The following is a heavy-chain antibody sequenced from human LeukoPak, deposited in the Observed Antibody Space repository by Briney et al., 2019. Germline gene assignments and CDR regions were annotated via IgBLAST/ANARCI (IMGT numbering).Heavy chain of an antibody. Sequence: ASVKVSCKASGYTFTSYYMHWVRQAPGQGLEWMGIINPSGGSTSYPEKFQGRVTMTRDTSTSTVYMELSSLRSEDTAVYYCARNWGELVGATYMFSYWGQGTLVTVSS. CDR1: GYTFTSYY. D-gene: IGHD1-26*01. J-gene: IGHJ4*02. CDR2: INPSGGST. V-gene: IGHV1-46*01. CDR3: ARNWGELVGATYMFSY.